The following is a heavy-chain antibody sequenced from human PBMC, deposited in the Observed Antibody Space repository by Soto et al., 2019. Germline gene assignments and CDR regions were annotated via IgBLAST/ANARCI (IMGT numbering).Heavy chain of an antibody. CDR3: AHTLPQDSGAFDI. D-gene: IGHD6-19*01. Sequence: SGPTLVNPTQALTLTCTFSGFSLRTTGVGVGWIRQPPGKALEWLALLYRDDDNRYNPSLKSRLTLTKDTSKSQVVLTLTNVDPADTATYYCAHTLPQDSGAFDIWGQGTLVTVSS. CDR2: LYRDDDN. V-gene: IGHV2-5*02. J-gene: IGHJ3*02. CDR1: GFSLRTTGVG.